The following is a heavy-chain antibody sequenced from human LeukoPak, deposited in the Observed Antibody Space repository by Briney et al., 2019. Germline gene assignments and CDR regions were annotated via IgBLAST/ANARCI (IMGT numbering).Heavy chain of an antibody. J-gene: IGHJ5*02. CDR2: IYYSGST. CDR1: GGSISSYY. Sequence: NPSETLSLTCTVSGGSISSYYWSWIRQPPGKGLEWIGYIYYSGSTNYNPSLKSRVTISVDTSKNQFSLKLSSVTAADTAVYYCARGPYYGDYRKWFDPWGQGTLATVSS. V-gene: IGHV4-59*01. CDR3: ARGPYYGDYRKWFDP. D-gene: IGHD4-17*01.